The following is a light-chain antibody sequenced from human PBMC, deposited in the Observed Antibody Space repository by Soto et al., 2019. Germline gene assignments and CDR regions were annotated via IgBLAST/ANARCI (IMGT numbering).Light chain of an antibody. Sequence: IGKRQSPGTPXLRPCHRAILACSASQSVSSSYLPWYQQKPAKXXXXPXYRKSNRANGITARLSRSGSGTDFHLTSRSLKPEDFAVYYCHHYGSAPGTCGQGTK. CDR1: QSVSSSY. CDR3: HHYGSAPGT. V-gene: IGKV3-20*01. CDR2: RKS. J-gene: IGKJ1*01.